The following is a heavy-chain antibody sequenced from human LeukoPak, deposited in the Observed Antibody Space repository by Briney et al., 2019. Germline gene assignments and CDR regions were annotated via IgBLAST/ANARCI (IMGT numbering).Heavy chain of an antibody. V-gene: IGHV1-69*04. J-gene: IGHJ4*02. CDR1: GGTFSNDA. D-gene: IGHD2-2*01. CDR2: IIPNLGMA. CDR3: ARDLVCTMNCKDS. Sequence: ASVKVSCKASGGTFSNDAISWVRQAPGQGLEWMGRIIPNLGMALYAQKFKGRVTVTADKSPSTAYTELSSLTSEDTAVYFCARDLVCTMNCKDSWGQGTLVTVS.